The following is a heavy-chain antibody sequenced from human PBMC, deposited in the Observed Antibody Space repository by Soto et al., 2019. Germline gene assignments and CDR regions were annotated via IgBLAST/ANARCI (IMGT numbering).Heavy chain of an antibody. CDR1: GGTFSSYA. Sequence: QVQVVQSGAEVKKPGSSVKVSCKASGGTFSSYAISWVRQAPGQGLEWMGGFIPIFGTANYAQKFQGRVTIAADESTSTAYMELSSLRSADTAVYYCATNPGPYYYGSRTPGSGYFQHWGQGTLVTVSS. CDR2: FIPIFGTA. J-gene: IGHJ1*01. V-gene: IGHV1-69*01. D-gene: IGHD3-10*01. CDR3: ATNPGPYYYGSRTPGSGYFQH.